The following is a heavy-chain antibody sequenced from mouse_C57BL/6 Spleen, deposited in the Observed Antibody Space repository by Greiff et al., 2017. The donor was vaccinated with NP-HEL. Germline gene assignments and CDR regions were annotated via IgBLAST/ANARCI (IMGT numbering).Heavy chain of an antibody. Sequence: EVQLVESEGGLVQPGSSMKLSCTASGFTFSDYYMAWVRQVPEKGLEWVANINYDGSSTYYLDSLKSRFIISRDNAKNILYLQMSSLKSEDTATYYCAREGRLTTDWYFDVWGTGTTVTVSS. V-gene: IGHV5-16*01. CDR3: AREGRLTTDWYFDV. CDR2: INYDGSST. J-gene: IGHJ1*03. D-gene: IGHD1-1*01. CDR1: GFTFSDYY.